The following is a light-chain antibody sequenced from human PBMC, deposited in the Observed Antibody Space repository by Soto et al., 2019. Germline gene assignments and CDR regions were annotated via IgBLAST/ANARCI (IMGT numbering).Light chain of an antibody. CDR1: QSVSSRF. CDR2: DAS. J-gene: IGKJ5*01. CDR3: QQYGGSPVT. Sequence: EIVLTQSPGTLSFPAGESATLSCGASQSVSSRFLAWYQQKPGRAPRVLIYDASTRATGVPDRFSGSGSGTDFTLTISRLEPEDFAVYYCQQYGGSPVTFGQGTRLEIK. V-gene: IGKV3D-20*01.